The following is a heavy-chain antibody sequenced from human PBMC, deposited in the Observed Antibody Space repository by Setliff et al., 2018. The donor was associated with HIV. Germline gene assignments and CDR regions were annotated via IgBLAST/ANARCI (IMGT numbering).Heavy chain of an antibody. CDR1: GFTFSNFW. D-gene: IGHD1-26*01. Sequence: GESLRLSCATSGFTFSNFWMTWVRQAPGKGLEWVANIKEDGSETFYVDSVKGRFTMPRDNAKNLVYLEMNSLKVEDTAVYYCARDATRGGDFDFWGQGTLVTVSS. V-gene: IGHV3-7*01. J-gene: IGHJ4*02. CDR2: IKEDGSET. CDR3: ARDATRGGDFDF.